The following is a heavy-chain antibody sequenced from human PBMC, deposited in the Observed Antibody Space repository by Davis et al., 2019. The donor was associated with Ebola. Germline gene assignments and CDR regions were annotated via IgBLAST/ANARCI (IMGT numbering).Heavy chain of an antibody. V-gene: IGHV5-10-1*01. CDR2: IDPSDSYT. CDR1: GYSFTSYW. Sequence: PGGSLRLCCKGSGYSFTSYWISWVRQMPGKGLEWMGRIDPSDSYTNYSPSFQGHVTISADKSISTAYLQWSSLKASDTAMYYCAREGAYCGGDCYSDYWGQGTLVTVSS. J-gene: IGHJ4*02. D-gene: IGHD2-21*02. CDR3: AREGAYCGGDCYSDY.